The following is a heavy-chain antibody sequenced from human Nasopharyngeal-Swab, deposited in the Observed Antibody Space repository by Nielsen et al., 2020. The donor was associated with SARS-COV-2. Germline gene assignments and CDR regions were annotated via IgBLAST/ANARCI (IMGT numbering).Heavy chain of an antibody. CDR3: ARQGDYYYDSGGYYTGYFDL. J-gene: IGHJ2*01. Sequence: ESLKISCTVSGGSISSSGYYWGWIRQPPGQGLEWIGSSYYSGSTNYNPSLKSRVTISVNKTKNKFSLKLSSVTAADTAVYYCARQGDYYYDSGGYYTGYFDLWGRGTLVTVSS. CDR1: GGSISSSGYY. D-gene: IGHD3-22*01. V-gene: IGHV4-39*01. CDR2: SYYSGST.